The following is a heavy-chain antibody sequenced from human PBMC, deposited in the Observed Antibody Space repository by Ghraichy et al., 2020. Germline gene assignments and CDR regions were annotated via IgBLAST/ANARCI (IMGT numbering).Heavy chain of an antibody. J-gene: IGHJ2*01. CDR2: ISGSGGST. Sequence: GGSLRLSCAASGFTFSSYAMSWVRQAPGKGLEWVSAISGSGGSTYYADSVKGRFTISRDNSKNTLYLQMNSLRAEDTAVYYCAKDREWLQLGSLDWYFDLWGRGTLVTVSS. V-gene: IGHV3-23*01. D-gene: IGHD5-24*01. CDR3: AKDREWLQLGSLDWYFDL. CDR1: GFTFSSYA.